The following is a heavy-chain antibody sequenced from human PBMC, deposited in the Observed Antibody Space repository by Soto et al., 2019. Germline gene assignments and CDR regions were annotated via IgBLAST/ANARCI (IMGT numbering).Heavy chain of an antibody. CDR1: GFTFSDYE. V-gene: IGHV3-48*03. CDR2: ISSSSSTI. J-gene: IGHJ5*02. Sequence: VGSLRLSCVASGFTFSDYEMNWVRQAPGKGLEWVSYISSSSSTIYYADSVKGRFTISRDNAKNSLYLQMHSLRVDDTALYYCAREGGFDWFDPWGQGIQVTVSS. CDR3: AREGGFDWFDP.